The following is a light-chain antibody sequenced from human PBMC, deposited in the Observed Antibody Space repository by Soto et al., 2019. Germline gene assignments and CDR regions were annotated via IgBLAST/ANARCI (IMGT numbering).Light chain of an antibody. CDR3: HQYSSSRRT. J-gene: IGKJ1*01. CDR1: QSVSSNF. Sequence: EIVFTKSPGTLSLSPGERVTLSCRASQSVSSNFLAWYQQKPGQAPRLLIYGASNRAAGIPDRFSGSGSGTDFTLTISRLEPEDFAVYYCHQYSSSRRTFGQGTKVDIK. CDR2: GAS. V-gene: IGKV3-20*01.